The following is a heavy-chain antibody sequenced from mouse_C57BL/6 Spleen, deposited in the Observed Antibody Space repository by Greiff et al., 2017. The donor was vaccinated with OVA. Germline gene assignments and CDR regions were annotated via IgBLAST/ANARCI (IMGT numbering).Heavy chain of an antibody. D-gene: IGHD2-13*01. J-gene: IGHJ2*01. Sequence: QVQLQQPGAELVKPGASVKLSCKASGYTFTSYWMHWVKQRPGQGLEWIGMIHPNSGSTNYNEKFKSKATLTVDKSSSTAYMQLSSLTSEDSAVYYCARDCDREDYFDCWGKGTTLTVAS. CDR2: IHPNSGST. CDR1: GYTFTSYW. CDR3: ARDCDREDYFDC. V-gene: IGHV1-64*01.